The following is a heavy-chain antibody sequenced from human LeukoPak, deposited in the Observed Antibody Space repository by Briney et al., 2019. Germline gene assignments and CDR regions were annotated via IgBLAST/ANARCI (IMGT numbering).Heavy chain of an antibody. CDR2: IYYSGST. Sequence: PSETLSLTCTVSGGSISSYYWSWIRQPPGKGLEWIGYIYYSGSTNYNPSLKSRVTISVDTSKNQFSLKPSSVTAADTAVYYCARIEYYYYYMDVWGKGTTVTVSS. J-gene: IGHJ6*03. V-gene: IGHV4-59*01. CDR3: ARIEYYYYYMDV. CDR1: GGSISSYY.